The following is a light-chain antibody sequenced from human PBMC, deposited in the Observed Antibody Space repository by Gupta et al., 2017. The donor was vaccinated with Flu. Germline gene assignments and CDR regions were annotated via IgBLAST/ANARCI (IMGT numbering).Light chain of an antibody. CDR1: SSNIGSNY. CDR2: RNN. CDR3: AAWDDRLAWV. J-gene: IGLJ3*02. V-gene: IGLV1-47*01. Sequence: QSVLTQPPSASGTPGQRVTISCSGSSSNIGSNYVYWYQQLPGTAPKLLIYRNNQRPSGVPDLFSGKKGGTAASLASSGLRAEEEADYCCAAWDDRLAWVFGGGTKLTVL.